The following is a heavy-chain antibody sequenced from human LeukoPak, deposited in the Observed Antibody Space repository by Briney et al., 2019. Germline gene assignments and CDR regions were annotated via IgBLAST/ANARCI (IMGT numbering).Heavy chain of an antibody. CDR2: IKQDGSEK. D-gene: IGHD3-3*01. Sequence: PRGSLRLSCAASGFTFSSYWMSWVRQAPGKGPEWVANIKQDGSEKYYVDSVKGRFTISRDNAKNSLYLQMNSLRAEDTAVYYCARDESNDFWSGYQYYFDYWGQGTLVTVSS. CDR3: ARDESNDFWSGYQYYFDY. CDR1: GFTFSSYW. J-gene: IGHJ4*02. V-gene: IGHV3-7*01.